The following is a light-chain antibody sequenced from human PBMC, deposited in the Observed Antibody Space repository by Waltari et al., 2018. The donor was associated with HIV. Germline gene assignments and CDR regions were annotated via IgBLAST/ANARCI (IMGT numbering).Light chain of an antibody. CDR3: SSYGGSNNVV. CDR1: SSDGGVSNS. J-gene: IGLJ2*01. Sequence: SALPQPPSASASPGQPVTISCTGPSSDGGVSNSVSWDPQHPGKAHQLRIDGVNKRPSGVPDRFSGSKSGNTASLTVSGLQGEDEAEYYCSSYGGSNNVVFGGGTKLTVL. CDR2: GVN. V-gene: IGLV2-8*01.